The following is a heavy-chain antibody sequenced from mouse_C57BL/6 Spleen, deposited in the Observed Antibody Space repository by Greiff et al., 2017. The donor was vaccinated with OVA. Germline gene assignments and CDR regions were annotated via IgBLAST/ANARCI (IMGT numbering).Heavy chain of an antibody. Sequence: EVHLVESGGGLVKPGGSLKLSCAASRFTFSDYGMHWVRQAPEKGLEWVAYISSGSSTIYYADTVKGRFTISRDNAKNTLFLQMISLRSEDTAMYYCARESKPLYYYAMDYWGQGTSVTVSS. D-gene: IGHD2-5*01. CDR2: ISSGSSTI. J-gene: IGHJ4*01. CDR3: ARESKPLYYYAMDY. CDR1: RFTFSDYG. V-gene: IGHV5-17*01.